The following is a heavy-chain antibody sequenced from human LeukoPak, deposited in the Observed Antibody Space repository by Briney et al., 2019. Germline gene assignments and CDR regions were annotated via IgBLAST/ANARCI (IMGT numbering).Heavy chain of an antibody. D-gene: IGHD3-10*01. CDR3: TREGVDVFDI. CDR1: GFTVSNNY. Sequence: RSGGSLRLSCAASGFTVSNNYMSWVRQAPGKGLEWVSSISTGSTYIYYADSVKGRFTISRDNTKNSLYLQMNSLRAEDTAVYYCTREGVDVFDIWGQGTMVTVSS. J-gene: IGHJ3*02. V-gene: IGHV3-21*01. CDR2: ISTGSTYI.